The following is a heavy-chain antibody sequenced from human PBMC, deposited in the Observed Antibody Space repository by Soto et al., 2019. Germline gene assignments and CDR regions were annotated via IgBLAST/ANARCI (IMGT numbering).Heavy chain of an antibody. J-gene: IGHJ3*02. V-gene: IGHV4-31*03. D-gene: IGHD3-22*01. Sequence: PSETLSLTCTVSGCSISRGGYYWSWIRQHPGKGLEWIGYIYYSGGTYYNPSLKSRVTLSVDTSKNPFSLKLSSVTAADTAVYYCARERTSTRRYYYDSRGYYPIWGQGTMVTVSS. CDR1: GCSISRGGYY. CDR2: IYYSGGT. CDR3: ARERTSTRRYYYDSRGYYPI.